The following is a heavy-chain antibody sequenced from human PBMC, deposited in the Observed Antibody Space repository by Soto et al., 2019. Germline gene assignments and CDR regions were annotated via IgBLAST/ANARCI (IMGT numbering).Heavy chain of an antibody. CDR3: AYRQEYRDKRNTGWFAP. CDR1: GFSLSTSGVG. CDR2: IYWDDDK. J-gene: IGHJ5*02. V-gene: IGHV2-5*02. Sequence: QITLKESGPTLVKPTQTLTLTCTFSGFSLSTSGVGVGWIRQPPGKALEWLALIYWDDDKRYSPSLKSRPTIAKDIPTNHVVLTMTNMDPVDTATYYCAYRQEYRDKRNTGWFAPWGQGTLVT. D-gene: IGHD6-6*01.